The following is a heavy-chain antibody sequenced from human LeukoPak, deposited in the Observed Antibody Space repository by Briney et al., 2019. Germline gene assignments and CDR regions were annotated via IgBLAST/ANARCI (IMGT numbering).Heavy chain of an antibody. CDR1: GYTLNELS. Sequence: ASVKVSCKVSGYTLNELSIHWVRQAAGKGLEWMGGFDPEYGETVYAQKFQGGVTMAEDTSTDTAYMELSSLRSEDTAVYYCAPLDFWVPSTWGQGTLVTVSS. V-gene: IGHV1-24*01. CDR2: FDPEYGET. J-gene: IGHJ5*02. D-gene: IGHD3-3*01. CDR3: APLDFWVPST.